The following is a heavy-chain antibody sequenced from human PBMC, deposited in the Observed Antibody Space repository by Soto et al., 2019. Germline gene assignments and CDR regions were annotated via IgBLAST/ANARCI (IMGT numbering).Heavy chain of an antibody. CDR3: AKDNWNYPQGWFDP. J-gene: IGHJ5*02. Sequence: SGGSLRLSCAASGFTFSSYAMSWVRQAPGKGLEWVSAISGSGGSTYYADSVKGRFTISRDNSKNTLYLQMNSLRAEDTAVYYCAKDNWNYPQGWFDPWGQGTLVTVSS. CDR1: GFTFSSYA. V-gene: IGHV3-23*01. CDR2: ISGSGGST. D-gene: IGHD1-7*01.